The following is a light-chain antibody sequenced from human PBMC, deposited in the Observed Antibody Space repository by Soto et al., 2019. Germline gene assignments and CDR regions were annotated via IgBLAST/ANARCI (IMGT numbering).Light chain of an antibody. J-gene: IGLJ3*02. CDR1: SGDIGGYNY. CDR3: SSYRITTTSGV. CDR2: EGS. Sequence: QSALTQPASVSGSPGQSVTISCTGPSGDIGGYNYVSWYQQHPGTAPRLLIYEGSNRPSGVPNRFSGSKSGTTASLTISGLPAEDAADYYCSSYRITTTSGVFGGGTKVTVL. V-gene: IGLV2-14*01.